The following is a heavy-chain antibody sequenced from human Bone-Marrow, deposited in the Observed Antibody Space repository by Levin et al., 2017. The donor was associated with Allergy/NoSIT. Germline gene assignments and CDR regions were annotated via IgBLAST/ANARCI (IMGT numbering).Heavy chain of an antibody. CDR1: GFTFSSYG. CDR3: ARDRDVIAARPIYYYYGMDV. V-gene: IGHV3-33*01. CDR2: IWYDGSNK. D-gene: IGHD6-6*01. J-gene: IGHJ6*02. Sequence: GGSLRLSCAASGFTFSSYGMHWVRQAPGKGLEWVAVIWYDGSNKYYADSVKGRFTISRDNSKNTLYLQMNSLRAEDTAVYYCARDRDVIAARPIYYYYGMDVWGQGTTVTVSS.